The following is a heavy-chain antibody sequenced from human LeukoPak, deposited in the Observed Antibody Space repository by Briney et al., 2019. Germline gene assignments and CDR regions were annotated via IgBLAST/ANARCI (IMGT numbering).Heavy chain of an antibody. CDR3: ARGRNYDFWSGYYMSHAFDI. V-gene: IGHV4-34*01. J-gene: IGHJ3*02. Sequence: PSETLSLTCAVCGGSFSGYYWSWIRQPPGKGLEWVGEINHSGSTNYNPSLRSRVTISVDTSKNQFSLKLSSVTAADTAVYYCARGRNYDFWSGYYMSHAFDIWGQGTMVTVSS. CDR2: INHSGST. CDR1: GGSFSGYY. D-gene: IGHD3-3*01.